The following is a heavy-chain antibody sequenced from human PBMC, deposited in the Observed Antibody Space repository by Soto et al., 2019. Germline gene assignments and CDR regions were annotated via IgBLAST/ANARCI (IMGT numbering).Heavy chain of an antibody. Sequence: GASVKVSCKASGYTFAGYYMHWVRQAPGQGLEWMGWINPNSGGTNYAQKFQGWVTMTRDTSISTAYMELSRLRSDDTAVYYCARGFGKVDIVATITESPGKGQSFDSYYYYGMDVWGQGTTVTVSS. D-gene: IGHD5-12*01. J-gene: IGHJ6*02. CDR3: ARGFGKVDIVATITESPGKGQSFDSYYYYGMDV. V-gene: IGHV1-2*04. CDR2: INPNSGGT. CDR1: GYTFAGYY.